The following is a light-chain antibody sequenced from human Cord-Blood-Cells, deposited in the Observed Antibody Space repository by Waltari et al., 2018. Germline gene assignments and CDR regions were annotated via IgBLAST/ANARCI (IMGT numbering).Light chain of an antibody. CDR3: SSYTSSSIPYV. V-gene: IGLV2-14*01. J-gene: IGLJ1*01. CDR2: EVS. Sequence: QSALTQPASVSGSPGQSTTISCTGTSSDVGGYNYVSWYQQHPCKAPKLMIYEVSNRPSGVSNRFSGSKSGNTASLTISGLQAYDEADYYCSSYTSSSIPYVFGTETKVTVL. CDR1: SSDVGGYNY.